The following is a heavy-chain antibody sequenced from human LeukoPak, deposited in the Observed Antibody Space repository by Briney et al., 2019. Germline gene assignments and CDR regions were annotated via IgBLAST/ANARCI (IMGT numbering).Heavy chain of an antibody. CDR2: IYSGGSA. J-gene: IGHJ4*02. CDR1: GFTVSSNY. Sequence: GGSLRLSCAASGFTVSSNYMNWVRQAPGKGLEWVSVIYSGGSAYYADSVKGRFTMSRDNSRNMLYLQMNSLRDEDTAKYYCAKTVSGSYSYQGGDYWGQGTLVTVSS. V-gene: IGHV3-53*01. D-gene: IGHD3-16*02. CDR3: AKTVSGSYSYQGGDY.